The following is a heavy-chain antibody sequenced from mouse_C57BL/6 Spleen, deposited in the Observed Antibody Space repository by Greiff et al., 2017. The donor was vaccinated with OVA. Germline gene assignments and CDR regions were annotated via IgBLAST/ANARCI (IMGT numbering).Heavy chain of an antibody. CDR1: GYTFTSYW. CDR2: IYPGSGST. CDR3: ARLAYYSNYGAMDY. Sequence: QVQLQQSGAELVKPGASVKMSCKASGYTFTSYWITWGKQRPGQGLEWIGDIYPGSGSTNYNEKFKSKATLTVDTSSSTAYMQLSSLTSEDSAVYYCARLAYYSNYGAMDYWGQGTSVTVSS. J-gene: IGHJ4*01. D-gene: IGHD2-5*01. V-gene: IGHV1-55*01.